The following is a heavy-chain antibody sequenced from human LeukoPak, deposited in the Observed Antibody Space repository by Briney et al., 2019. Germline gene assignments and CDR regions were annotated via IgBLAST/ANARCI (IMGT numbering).Heavy chain of an antibody. CDR1: GFTFSSYG. CDR2: IRYDGSNK. J-gene: IGHJ4*02. CDR3: AKDRILMLYAMVDY. D-gene: IGHD2-8*01. Sequence: GGSLRLSCAASGFTFSSYGMHWVRQAPGKGLEGVAFIRYDGSNKYYADSVKGRFTISRDNSKNTLYLQMNSLRAEDTAVYYCAKDRILMLYAMVDYWGQGTPVTVSS. V-gene: IGHV3-30*02.